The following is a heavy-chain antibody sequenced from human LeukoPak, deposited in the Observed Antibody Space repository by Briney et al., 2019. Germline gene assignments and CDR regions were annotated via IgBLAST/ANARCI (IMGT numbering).Heavy chain of an antibody. J-gene: IGHJ6*02. Sequence: GTPRLSRAASRFTPSNHTMTASSDAPGKGLWCLSNISSSSTTIKYAQSGKGRFSISRDHAKNSLYLQMNSLCADDTAVSYCARATVGSNCYGVDVWGQGTTVTVSS. CDR1: RFTPSNHT. V-gene: IGHV3-48*04. CDR3: ARATVGSNCYGVDV. D-gene: IGHD4-23*01. CDR2: ISSSSTTI.